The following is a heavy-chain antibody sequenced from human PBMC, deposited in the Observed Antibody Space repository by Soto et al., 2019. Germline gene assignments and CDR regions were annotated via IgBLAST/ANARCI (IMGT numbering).Heavy chain of an antibody. Sequence: GGSLRLSCADSGLTFSTSGMHWVRQAPGKGLEWVAVISYDGSNKYYRDSVKGRFTISRDNSKNTLYLQMNSLRLEDTAVYYCAKVARTPAMVTPPSLFGLGGWGQGNTVTVSS. CDR3: AKVARTPAMVTPPSLFGLGG. J-gene: IGHJ6*02. V-gene: IGHV3-30*18. CDR1: GLTFSTSG. D-gene: IGHD5-18*01. CDR2: ISYDGSNK.